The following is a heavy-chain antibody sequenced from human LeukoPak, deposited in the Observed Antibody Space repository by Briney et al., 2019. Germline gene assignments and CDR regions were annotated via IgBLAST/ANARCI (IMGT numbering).Heavy chain of an antibody. J-gene: IGHJ6*02. Sequence: GASVKVSCKASGYTFTTYAVNWVRQAPGQGLEWMGWINTNTGNPTYAQGFTGRFVFSLDTSVSTAYLQISSLKAEDTAVCYCARRYCSSTSCYTGNYYYGMDVWGQGTTVTVSS. CDR2: INTNTGNP. CDR3: ARRYCSSTSCYTGNYYYGMDV. V-gene: IGHV7-4-1*02. CDR1: GYTFTTYA. D-gene: IGHD2-2*02.